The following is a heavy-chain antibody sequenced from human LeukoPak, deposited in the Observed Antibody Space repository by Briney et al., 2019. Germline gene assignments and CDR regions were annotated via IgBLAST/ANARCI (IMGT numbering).Heavy chain of an antibody. CDR1: GGSFSGYH. J-gene: IGHJ3*02. Sequence: PSETLSLTCAVYGGSFSGYHWSWIRQPPGKGLEWIGEINHSGSTNYNPSLKSRVTISVDTSKNQFSLKLSSVTAADTAVYYCAREAEFKGAFDIWGQGTMVTVSS. D-gene: IGHD3-10*01. CDR3: AREAEFKGAFDI. V-gene: IGHV4-34*01. CDR2: INHSGST.